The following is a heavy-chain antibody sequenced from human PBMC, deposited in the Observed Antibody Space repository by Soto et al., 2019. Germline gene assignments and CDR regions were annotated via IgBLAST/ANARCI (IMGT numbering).Heavy chain of an antibody. CDR2: ISYDGSNK. CDR1: GFTFSSYG. Sequence: GGSLRLSCAASGFTFSSYGMHWVRQAPGKGLEWVAVISYDGSNKYYADSVKGRFTISRDNSKNTLYLQMNSLRAEDTAVYYCAKDQERYFDWLLEGNWGQGTLVTVSS. V-gene: IGHV3-30*18. D-gene: IGHD3-9*01. J-gene: IGHJ4*02. CDR3: AKDQERYFDWLLEGN.